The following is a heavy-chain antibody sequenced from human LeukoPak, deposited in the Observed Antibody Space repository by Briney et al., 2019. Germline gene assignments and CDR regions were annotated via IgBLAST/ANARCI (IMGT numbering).Heavy chain of an antibody. J-gene: IGHJ4*02. CDR1: GFTFSNFG. CDR2: ISGSGGST. V-gene: IGHV3-23*01. Sequence: GGSLRLSCAASGFTFSNFGMSWVRQAPGKGLEWVSAISGSGGSTYYADSVKGRFTISRDNSKNTLYLQMNSLRAEDTAVYYCAKDKNTGEISTYFDYWGQGTLVTVSS. CDR3: AKDKNTGEISTYFDY. D-gene: IGHD3-10*01.